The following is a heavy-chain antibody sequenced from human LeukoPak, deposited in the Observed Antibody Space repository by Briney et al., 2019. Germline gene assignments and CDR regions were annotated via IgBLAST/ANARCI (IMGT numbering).Heavy chain of an antibody. J-gene: IGHJ4*02. D-gene: IGHD3-10*01. CDR1: GGSISSYY. CDR3: ARLLVHYYGSGSYEGAGDY. CDR2: IFNSGGT. Sequence: ASETLSLTCTVSGGSISSYYWSWIRQPPGKGLEWIGNIFNSGGTNYNPSLKSRVTISVDTSKNQFSLKLSSVTAADTAVYYCARLLVHYYGSGSYEGAGDYWGQGTLVTVSS. V-gene: IGHV4-59*12.